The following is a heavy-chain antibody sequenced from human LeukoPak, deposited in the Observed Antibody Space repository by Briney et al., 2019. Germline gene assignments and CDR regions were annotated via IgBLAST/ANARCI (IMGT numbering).Heavy chain of an antibody. J-gene: IGHJ4*02. CDR3: ATPGALVATAGRFDY. Sequence: SETLSLTCTVSGDGDSLRSISYYWGWIRQTPEKRLEWIATMYYNGDSYYNPSLNSRLTTFVDSSRNQFSLRLTSLTAADTATYYCATPGALVATAGRFDYWGQGIQVTVPS. CDR2: MYYNGDS. V-gene: IGHV4-39*01. CDR1: GDGDSLRSISYY. D-gene: IGHD1-14*01.